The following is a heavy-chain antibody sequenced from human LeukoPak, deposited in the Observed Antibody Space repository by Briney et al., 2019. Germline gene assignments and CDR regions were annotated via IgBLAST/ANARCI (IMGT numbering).Heavy chain of an antibody. CDR2: IYYTGAT. J-gene: IGHJ4*02. CDR1: GGSISSYY. Sequence: SETLSLTCTVSGGSISSYYWSWIRLPPGKGLEWIGCIYYTGATYYNPSLKSRVTISLDTSKNQFSLKLSSVTAADAAVYYCARAGYSHGTGYYFDYWGQGALVTVSS. CDR3: ARAGYSHGTGYYFDY. D-gene: IGHD5-18*01. V-gene: IGHV4-59*01.